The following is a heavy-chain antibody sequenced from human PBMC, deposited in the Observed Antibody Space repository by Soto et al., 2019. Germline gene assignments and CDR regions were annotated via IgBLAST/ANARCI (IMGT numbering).Heavy chain of an antibody. CDR1: GASISSYY. CDR3: ARAQPFEFHNWFDP. CDR2: ISYSGST. V-gene: IGHV4-59*01. J-gene: IGHJ5*02. Sequence: QVHLQESGPGLVKTSETLFLTCTVTGASISSYYWSWIRQPPGKGLEWIGHISYSGSTNYNPSVMGRVTVSVDRSTNQFSLKLSSVTAADTAVYYCARAQPFEFHNWFDPWGQGTLVSVSS. D-gene: IGHD2-2*01.